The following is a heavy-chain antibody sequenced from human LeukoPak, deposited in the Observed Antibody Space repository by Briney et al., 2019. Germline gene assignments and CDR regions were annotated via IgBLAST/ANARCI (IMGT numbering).Heavy chain of an antibody. Sequence: GASVKVSCKASGGTFSSYAISWVRQAPGQGLEWMGRIIPILGIANYAQKFQGRVTITADKSTNTAYMELSSLRSEDTAVYYCASSSGWPSGDWFDPWGQGTLVTVSS. D-gene: IGHD6-19*01. V-gene: IGHV1-69*04. CDR1: GGTFSSYA. CDR3: ASSSGWPSGDWFDP. CDR2: IIPILGIA. J-gene: IGHJ5*02.